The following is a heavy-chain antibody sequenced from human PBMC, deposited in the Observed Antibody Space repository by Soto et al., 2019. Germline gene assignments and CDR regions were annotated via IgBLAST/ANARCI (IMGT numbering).Heavy chain of an antibody. CDR3: ASHFTGVLVLGASPPGGDNYGWDV. D-gene: IGHD2-15*01. V-gene: IGHV1-69*02. CDR1: GGTFSRYT. J-gene: IGHJ6*02. Sequence: QVQLVQSGAEVKKPGSSVKVSCKASGGTFSRYTISWVRQAPGQGLEWMGRIIPILDIPNYAQNFQGRARIPADKSTSKAYMELSSLRSDDTAVYYCASHFTGVLVLGASPPGGDNYGWDVWGQGTTVTVSS. CDR2: IIPILDIP.